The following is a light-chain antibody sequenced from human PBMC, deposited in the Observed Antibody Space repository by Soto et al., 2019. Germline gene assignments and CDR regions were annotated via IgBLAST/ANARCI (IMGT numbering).Light chain of an antibody. V-gene: IGKV1-5*03. Sequence: DIQMTQSPSTLSASVGDSVTITCRASQSISSWLAWYQQQPGNPPNLLIYKASTLDSGVPSRFSGSGSGTEFTLTINSLQPDDFATYYCQQYYSRKTFGQGTKVQI. CDR1: QSISSW. J-gene: IGKJ1*01. CDR2: KAS. CDR3: QQYYSRKT.